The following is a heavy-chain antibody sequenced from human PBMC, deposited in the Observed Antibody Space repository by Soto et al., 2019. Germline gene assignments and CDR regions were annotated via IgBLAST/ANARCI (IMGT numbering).Heavy chain of an antibody. D-gene: IGHD3-22*01. J-gene: IGHJ4*02. Sequence: GGSLRLSCAASGFTFSSYAMSWVRQAPGKGLEWVSAISGSGGSTYYADSVKGRFTISRDNSKNTLYLQMNSLRAEETAVYYCAKGTLYYYDSSGYYTFDYWGQGTLVTVSS. V-gene: IGHV3-23*01. CDR3: AKGTLYYYDSSGYYTFDY. CDR2: ISGSGGST. CDR1: GFTFSSYA.